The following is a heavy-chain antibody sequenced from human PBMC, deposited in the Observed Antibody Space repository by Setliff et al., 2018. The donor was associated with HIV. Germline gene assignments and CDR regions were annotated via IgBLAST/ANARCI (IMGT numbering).Heavy chain of an antibody. CDR2: ISSSSTPI. D-gene: IGHD6-19*01. Sequence: GGSLRLSCAASGFTFSSYSMNWVRQAPGKGLEWVSSISSSSTPIYYADSVKGRFTISRDNSKNTLYLQMNSLRAEDTAVYYCAKDPTTGAVAVYYFDYWGQGTLVTVS. CDR3: AKDPTTGAVAVYYFDY. V-gene: IGHV3-21*04. CDR1: GFTFSSYS. J-gene: IGHJ4*02.